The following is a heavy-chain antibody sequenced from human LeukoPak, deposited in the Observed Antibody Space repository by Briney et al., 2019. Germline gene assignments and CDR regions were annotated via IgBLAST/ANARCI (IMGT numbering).Heavy chain of an antibody. CDR2: IYSGGST. CDR3: ARSQSSSLIDY. V-gene: IGHV3-66*01. CDR1: GFTVSSNY. Sequence: GSLRLSCAASGFTVSSNYMSWVRQAPGKGLEWVSVIYSGGSTYYADSVKGRFTISRDNSKNTLYLQMNSLRAEDTAVYFCARSQSSSLIDYWGLGTLVTVSS. J-gene: IGHJ4*02. D-gene: IGHD6-13*01.